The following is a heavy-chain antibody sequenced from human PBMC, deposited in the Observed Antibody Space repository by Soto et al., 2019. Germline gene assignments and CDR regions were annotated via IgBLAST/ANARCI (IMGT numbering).Heavy chain of an antibody. V-gene: IGHV4-39*01. Sequence: QLQLQESGPGLVKPSETLSLTCTVSGGSISSSSYYWGWIRQPPGKGLEWIGSIYYSGSTYYNPSLKSRVTISVDTSKNQFALKLSSVTAADTAVYYCARQKQLVRVGDWFDPWGQGTLVTVSS. CDR1: GGSISSSSYY. J-gene: IGHJ5*02. CDR3: ARQKQLVRVGDWFDP. CDR2: IYYSGST. D-gene: IGHD6-13*01.